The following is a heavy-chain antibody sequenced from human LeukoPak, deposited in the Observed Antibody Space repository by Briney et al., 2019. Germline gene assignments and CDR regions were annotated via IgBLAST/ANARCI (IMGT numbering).Heavy chain of an antibody. V-gene: IGHV4-61*02. Sequence: PSRTLSLTCTVSGGSLPNGSYYWSWPRPPAGKGLEWIGRIYRSGNTNYNPSLKSRATISVDTYKNQFSLKLSSVTAADTAVYFCARSDSSGYYAFDIWGQGTMVTASS. CDR2: IYRSGNT. J-gene: IGHJ3*02. D-gene: IGHD3-22*01. CDR3: ARSDSSGYYAFDI. CDR1: GGSLPNGSYY.